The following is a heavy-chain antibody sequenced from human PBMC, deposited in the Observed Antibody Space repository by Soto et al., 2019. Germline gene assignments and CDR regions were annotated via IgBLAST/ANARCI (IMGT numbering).Heavy chain of an antibody. CDR2: ISYDGSNK. CDR3: AKLCSGGSCPPTI. D-gene: IGHD2-15*01. J-gene: IGHJ4*02. CDR1: GFTFSSYG. Sequence: PGGSLRLSCAASGFTFSSYGMHGVRQDPGKGLEWVAVISYDGSNKYYSDSVKGRFTISRDNSKNTLYLQMNSLRAEDTAVYYCAKLCSGGSCPPTIWVQGTLVTVSS. V-gene: IGHV3-30*18.